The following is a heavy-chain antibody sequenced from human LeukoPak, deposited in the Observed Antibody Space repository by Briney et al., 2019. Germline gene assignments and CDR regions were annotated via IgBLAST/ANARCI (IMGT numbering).Heavy chain of an antibody. CDR3: ATVGSGYTY. Sequence: GGSLRLSCAGSGFTCDDYGMSRVRQAPGKGREGGSGINWNGGSTGYADSVKVRFTISRDNAKNSLYLQMNSLRAEDTALYYCATVGSGYTYWGQGTLVTVSS. V-gene: IGHV3-20*04. CDR1: GFTCDDYG. D-gene: IGHD3-22*01. CDR2: INWNGGST. J-gene: IGHJ4*02.